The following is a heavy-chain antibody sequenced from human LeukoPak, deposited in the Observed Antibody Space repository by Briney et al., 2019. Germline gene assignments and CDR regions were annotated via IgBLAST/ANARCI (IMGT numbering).Heavy chain of an antibody. D-gene: IGHD3-3*01. CDR2: ISGSGGST. V-gene: IGHV3-23*01. CDR1: GFTFSSYA. J-gene: IGHJ4*02. Sequence: GGSLRLSCAASGFTFSSYAMSWVRQAPGKGLEWVSAISGSGGSTYYADSVKGRFTISRDNSKNTLYLQMNSLRAEDTAVYYCARAQSRGATYYDFWSGFWDFDYWGQGTLVTVSS. CDR3: ARAQSRGATYYDFWSGFWDFDY.